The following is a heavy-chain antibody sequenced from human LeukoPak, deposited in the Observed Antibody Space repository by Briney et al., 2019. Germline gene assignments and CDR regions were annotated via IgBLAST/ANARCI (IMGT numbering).Heavy chain of an antibody. Sequence: PSETLSLTCSVSGGSITSTSYYWGWIRQSPEKGLEWIGSIYYSGSTYYNPSLKSRVTISIDTSKSQFSLRLTSVTATDTAIYYCARSTSGSYFWADIWGQGTLVTVSS. J-gene: IGHJ4*02. D-gene: IGHD1-26*01. CDR2: IYYSGST. CDR3: ARSTSGSYFWADI. V-gene: IGHV4-39*01. CDR1: GGSITSTSYY.